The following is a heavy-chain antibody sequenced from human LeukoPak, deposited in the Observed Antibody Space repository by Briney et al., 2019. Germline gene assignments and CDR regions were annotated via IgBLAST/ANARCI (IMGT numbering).Heavy chain of an antibody. D-gene: IGHD5-18*01. Sequence: GGSLRLSCAAPGFTFSSYDMNWVRQAPGKGLEWVSYITTSGSATYHADSVKGRFTISGDNAKNSLYLQMNSLRAEDTAVYYCARDRVDTAAFDPWGQGTLVTVSS. CDR1: GFTFSSYD. J-gene: IGHJ5*02. CDR2: ITTSGSAT. CDR3: ARDRVDTAAFDP. V-gene: IGHV3-48*03.